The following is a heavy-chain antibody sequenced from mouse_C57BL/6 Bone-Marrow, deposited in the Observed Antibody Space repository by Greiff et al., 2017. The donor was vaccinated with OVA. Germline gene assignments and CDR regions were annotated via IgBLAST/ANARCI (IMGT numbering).Heavy chain of an antibody. CDR3: ARGIYDGYYWFAY. J-gene: IGHJ3*01. V-gene: IGHV3-1*01. Sequence: EVKLMESGPGMVKPSQSLSLTCTVTGYSITSGYDWHWIRHFPGNKLEWMGYISYSGSTNYNPSLKSRISITHDTSKNHFFLKLNSVTTEDTATYYCARGIYDGYYWFAYWGQGTLVTVSA. CDR1: GYSITSGYD. CDR2: ISYSGST. D-gene: IGHD2-3*01.